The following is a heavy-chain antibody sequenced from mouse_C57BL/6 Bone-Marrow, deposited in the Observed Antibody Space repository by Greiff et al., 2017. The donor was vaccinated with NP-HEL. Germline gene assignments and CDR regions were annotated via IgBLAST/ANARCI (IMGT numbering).Heavy chain of an antibody. D-gene: IGHD1-1*01. CDR1: GFTFSSYA. V-gene: IGHV5-4*03. CDR3: ASPLLLRFPWFAY. CDR2: ISDGGSYT. J-gene: IGHJ3*01. Sequence: DVKLVESGGGLVKPGGSLKLSCAASGFTFSSYAMSWVRQTPEKRLEWVATISDGGSYTYYPDNVKGRFTISRDNAKNNLYLQMSHLKSEDTAMYYCASPLLLRFPWFAYWGQGTLVTVSA.